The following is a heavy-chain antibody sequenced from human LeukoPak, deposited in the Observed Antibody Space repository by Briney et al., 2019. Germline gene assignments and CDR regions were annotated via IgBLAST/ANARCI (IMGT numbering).Heavy chain of an antibody. CDR1: GFTFSSYW. CDR3: AKDPGMVATNFDY. Sequence: GGSLRLSCAASGFTFSSYWMSWVRQAPGKGLEWVANIKQDGSEKYYVDSVKGRSTISRDNAKNSLYLQMNSLRAEDTAVYYCAKDPGMVATNFDYWGQGTLVTVSS. D-gene: IGHD5-12*01. CDR2: IKQDGSEK. J-gene: IGHJ4*02. V-gene: IGHV3-7*03.